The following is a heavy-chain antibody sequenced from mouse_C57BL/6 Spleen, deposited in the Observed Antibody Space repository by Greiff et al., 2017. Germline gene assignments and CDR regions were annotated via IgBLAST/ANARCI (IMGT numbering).Heavy chain of an antibody. D-gene: IGHD1-1*01. CDR2: ISSCGSYT. Sequence: EVTLVESGGDLVKPGGSLKLSCAASGFTFSSYGMSWVRQTPDKRLEWVATISSCGSYTYYPDSVKGRFTISRDNAKNTLYLQMSSLKSEDTAMYYCAVTTVVAEGYYFDYWGQGTTLTVSS. J-gene: IGHJ2*01. V-gene: IGHV5-6*02. CDR1: GFTFSSYG. CDR3: AVTTVVAEGYYFDY.